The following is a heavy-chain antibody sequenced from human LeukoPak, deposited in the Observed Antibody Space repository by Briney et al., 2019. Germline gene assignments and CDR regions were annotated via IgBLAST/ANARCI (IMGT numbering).Heavy chain of an antibody. CDR3: ARGRGQLLPFRLYNWFDP. V-gene: IGHV4-39*07. CDR1: GGSISSSSYY. Sequence: ETSETLSLTCTVSGGSISSSSYYWGWIRHPPGKGLEWIGEINHSGSTNYNPSLKSRVTISVDTSKNQFSLKLSSVTAADTAVYYCARGRGQLLPFRLYNWFDPWGQGTLVTVSS. J-gene: IGHJ5*02. CDR2: INHSGST. D-gene: IGHD2-2*01.